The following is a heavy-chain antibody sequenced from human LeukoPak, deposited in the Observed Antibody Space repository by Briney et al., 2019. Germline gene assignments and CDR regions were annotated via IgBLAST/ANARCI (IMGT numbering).Heavy chain of an antibody. CDR3: AKPSQGGAMATDAFDI. J-gene: IGHJ3*02. CDR1: GFTFSSYA. V-gene: IGHV3-23*01. D-gene: IGHD5-18*01. Sequence: GGSLRLSCAASGFTFSSYAMSWVRQPPGKGLEWVSGISGSGDNTYYADSVKGRFTISRDNAKNSLFLQMNSLRAEDTAVYYCAKPSQGGAMATDAFDIWGQGTMVTVSS. CDR2: ISGSGDNT.